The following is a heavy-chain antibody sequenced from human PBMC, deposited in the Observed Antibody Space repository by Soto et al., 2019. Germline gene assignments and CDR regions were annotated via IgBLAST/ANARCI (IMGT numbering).Heavy chain of an antibody. V-gene: IGHV2-5*02. D-gene: IGHD6-6*01. Sequence: QITLKESGPPVVKPTQTLTLTCSFSGFSLSTSGVGVGWIRQSPGKSPEWLALIYWDDDKRYRPSLKNRLTITRDTSKTQVVLIMTDMDPVDTATYYCAHRRARTAARDDAFDIWGQGTMVTISS. CDR1: GFSLSTSGVG. CDR2: IYWDDDK. J-gene: IGHJ3*02. CDR3: AHRRARTAARDDAFDI.